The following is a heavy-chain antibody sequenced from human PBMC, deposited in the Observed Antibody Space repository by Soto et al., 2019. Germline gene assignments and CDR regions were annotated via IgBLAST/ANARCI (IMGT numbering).Heavy chain of an antibody. CDR3: ARAHFEYSSSSSIDP. J-gene: IGHJ5*02. D-gene: IGHD6-6*01. Sequence: GASVKVSCKASGYTFTSYAMHWVRQAPGQRLEWMGWINAGNGNTKYSQKFQGRVTITRDTSASTAYMELSSLRSEYTAVYYCARAHFEYSSSSSIDPWGQGTLVTVSS. CDR1: GYTFTSYA. CDR2: INAGNGNT. V-gene: IGHV1-3*01.